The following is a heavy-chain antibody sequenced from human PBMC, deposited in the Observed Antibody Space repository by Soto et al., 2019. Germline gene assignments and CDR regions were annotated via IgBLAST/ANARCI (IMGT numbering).Heavy chain of an antibody. CDR1: SGSIGSSSYY. D-gene: IGHD3-10*01. Sequence: SETLSLTCTVSSGSIGSSSYYWGWIRQPPGKGLEWIGSIYYSGSTYYNPSLKSRVTISVDTSKNQFSLKLSSVTAADTAVYYCARPGYYGSGSLDYWGQGTLVTVSS. CDR2: IYYSGST. J-gene: IGHJ4*02. CDR3: ARPGYYGSGSLDY. V-gene: IGHV4-39*01.